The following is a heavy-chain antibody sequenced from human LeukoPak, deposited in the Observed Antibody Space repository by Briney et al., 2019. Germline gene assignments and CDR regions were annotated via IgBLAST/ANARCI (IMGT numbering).Heavy chain of an antibody. CDR1: GGSISSYY. CDR3: ARVGSGGSGKNWFDP. V-gene: IGHV4-4*07. CDR2: IYYSGST. J-gene: IGHJ5*02. Sequence: SETLSLTCTVSGGSISSYYWSWIRQPAGKGLEWIGSIYYSGSTYYNPSLKSRVTISVDTSKNQFSLKLSSVTAADTAVYYCARVGSGGSGKNWFDPWGQGTLVTVSS. D-gene: IGHD3-10*01.